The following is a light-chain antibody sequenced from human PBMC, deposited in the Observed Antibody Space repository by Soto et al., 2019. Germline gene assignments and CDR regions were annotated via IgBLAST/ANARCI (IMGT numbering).Light chain of an antibody. J-gene: IGKJ2*01. Sequence: EIVMTQSPATLSVSPGERATLSCRVSQSVSSNLAWYQQKPGQAPRLLIYGAFTRATGIPARFSGSGSGTEFTLTISSLQSEDFAVYYCQQYNNWPPGVTFGQGTKLEIK. CDR3: QQYNNWPPGVT. CDR1: QSVSSN. CDR2: GAF. V-gene: IGKV3-15*01.